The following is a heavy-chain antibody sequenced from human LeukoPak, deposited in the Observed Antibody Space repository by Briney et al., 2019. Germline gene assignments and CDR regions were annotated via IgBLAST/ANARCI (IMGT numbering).Heavy chain of an antibody. V-gene: IGHV4-39*01. CDR1: TFSSYA. J-gene: IGHJ5*02. D-gene: IGHD3-10*01. CDR3: ARLGSQGDWFDP. Sequence: TFSSYAMSWVRQPPGKGLEWIGSIYYSGSTYYNPSLKSRVTISVDTSKNQFSLKLSSVTAADTAVYYCARLGSQGDWFDPWGQGTLVTVSS. CDR2: IYYSGST.